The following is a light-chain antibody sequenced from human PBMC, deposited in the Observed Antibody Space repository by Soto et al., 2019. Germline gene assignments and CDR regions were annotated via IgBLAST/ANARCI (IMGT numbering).Light chain of an antibody. J-gene: IGKJ3*01. CDR3: QHYGGSFI. CDR2: NTS. Sequence: EIGLTQSPGTLSLSPGEGATVSCRVSQCINSKSLVWYQRKLGQAPRLLIYNTSSRATGIPDRFSGSGSGTHFTISISSLEPEDFAVYYCQHYGGSFIFGAGTKVDF. CDR1: QCINSKS. V-gene: IGKV3-20*01.